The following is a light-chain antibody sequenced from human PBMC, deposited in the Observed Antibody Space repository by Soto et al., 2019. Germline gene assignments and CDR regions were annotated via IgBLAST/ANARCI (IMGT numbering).Light chain of an antibody. J-gene: IGLJ3*02. CDR3: AAWGDSLNGRV. Sequence: QSVLTQPPSASGTPGRRVTISCLGSSPNIGSNPVSWYQQLPGTAPRLLIYSNNERPSGVPDRLSGSKSGTSASLAISGLQSEDEADYYCAAWGDSLNGRVFGGGTKLTVL. CDR1: SPNIGSNP. CDR2: SNN. V-gene: IGLV1-44*01.